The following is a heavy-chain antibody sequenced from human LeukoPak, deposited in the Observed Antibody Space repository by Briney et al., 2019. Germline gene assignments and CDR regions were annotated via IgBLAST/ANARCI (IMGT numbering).Heavy chain of an antibody. D-gene: IGHD2-15*01. CDR1: GFTFSDYY. CDR3: AGHARRSYLLY. V-gene: IGHV3-11*01. J-gene: IGHJ1*01. Sequence: PGGCLRLSCAASGFTFSDYYMSWIRDAPGKGLEWVSFISSTSPSAISYGDSGKGRFTTSRDNARNLLFLQMNRLRGEGRAIDFCAGHARRSYLLYWGQGPRVPVST. CDR2: ISSTSPSAI.